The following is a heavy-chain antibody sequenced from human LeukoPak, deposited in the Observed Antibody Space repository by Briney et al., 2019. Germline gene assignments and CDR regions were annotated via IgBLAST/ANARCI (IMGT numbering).Heavy chain of an antibody. J-gene: IGHJ4*02. CDR1: GDSVSSNGAA. V-gene: IGHV6-1*01. CDR3: ARWTST. Sequence: SQTLSLTCAISGDSVSSNGAAWHWIRQSPSRGLEWLGRTYYRSKWYNDYALSVKSRISINADASKNQLSLQLNSVTPEDTAVYYCARWTSTWGQGTLVTVSS. D-gene: IGHD3/OR15-3a*01. CDR2: TYYRSKWYN.